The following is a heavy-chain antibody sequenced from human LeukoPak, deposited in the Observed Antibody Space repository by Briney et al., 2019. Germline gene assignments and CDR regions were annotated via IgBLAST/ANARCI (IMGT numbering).Heavy chain of an antibody. J-gene: IGHJ5*02. CDR3: AREDGSASYYNNWFDP. CDR2: IWSDGSNK. CDR1: GFTFSFYG. V-gene: IGHV3-33*01. Sequence: GRSLRLSCAASGFTFSFYGMHWVRQAPGKGLEWVAVIWSDGSNKYYADSVKGRFTISRDNSKNTLYLQMNSLRAEDMAVYYCAREDGSASYYNNWFDPWGQGTLVTVSS. D-gene: IGHD3-10*01.